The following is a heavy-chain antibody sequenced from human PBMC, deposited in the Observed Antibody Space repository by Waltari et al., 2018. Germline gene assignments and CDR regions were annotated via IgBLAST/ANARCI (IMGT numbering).Heavy chain of an antibody. CDR1: DFSISDYY. CDR3: ARDKGDAFWYFDR. Sequence: QLVESGGGLVKPGGSLTLSCEASDFSISDYYMSWIRQAPGRGLEWLSYISISSSYTNYTDSGKGRFTISRNNAKNLVYLEMNNLRPEDTAVYFCARDKGDAFWYFDRWGRGTLVSVSS. J-gene: IGHJ2*01. CDR2: ISISSSYT. V-gene: IGHV3-11*06. D-gene: IGHD3-16*01.